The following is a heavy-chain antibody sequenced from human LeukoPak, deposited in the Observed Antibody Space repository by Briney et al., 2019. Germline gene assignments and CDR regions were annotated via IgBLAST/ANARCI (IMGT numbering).Heavy chain of an antibody. V-gene: IGHV1-8*01. J-gene: IGHJ4*02. Sequence: ASVKVSCKASGYTFTSYDINWVRQATGQGLERMGWMNPNSGNTGYAQKFQGRVTMTRNTSISTAYMELSSLRSEDTAVYYCARGPDYYDSSGYRDYWGQGTLVTVSS. CDR2: MNPNSGNT. CDR1: GYTFTSYD. CDR3: ARGPDYYDSSGYRDY. D-gene: IGHD3-22*01.